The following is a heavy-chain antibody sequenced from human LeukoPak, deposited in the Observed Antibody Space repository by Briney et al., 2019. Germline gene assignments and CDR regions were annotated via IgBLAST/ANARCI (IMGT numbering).Heavy chain of an antibody. V-gene: IGHV3-23*01. CDR1: GFTFSSYA. CDR2: ISGSGGST. D-gene: IGHD3-10*01. Sequence: PGGSLRLSCAASGFTFSSYAMSWVRQAPGKGLEWDSAISGSGGSTYYADSVKGRFTISRDNSKNTLYLQMNSLRAEDTAVYYCAKVGYGAITMVRGVIDYWGQGTLVTVSS. J-gene: IGHJ4*02. CDR3: AKVGYGAITMVRGVIDY.